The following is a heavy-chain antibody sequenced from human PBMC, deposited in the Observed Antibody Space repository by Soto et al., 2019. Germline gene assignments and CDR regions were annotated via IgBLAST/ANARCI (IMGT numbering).Heavy chain of an antibody. J-gene: IGHJ4*02. V-gene: IGHV1-69*01. Sequence: QVQLVQSGAEVKKPWSSVKVSCKASGGTFSSYPLSWVRQAPGQGLEWMGGIIPIFGTTKYAQKFQGRVTIIADESTTTAYMELSSLRSEDTAVYYCAMIDYSSGSDYWGQGTLVTVSS. CDR3: AMIDYSSGSDY. CDR2: IIPIFGTT. CDR1: GGTFSSYP. D-gene: IGHD6-19*01.